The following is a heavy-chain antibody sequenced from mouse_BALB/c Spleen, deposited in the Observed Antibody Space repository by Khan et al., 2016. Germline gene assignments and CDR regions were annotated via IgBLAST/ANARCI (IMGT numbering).Heavy chain of an antibody. CDR1: GFTFSSFG. CDR2: ISSGSSAI. CDR3: GRGDY. Sequence: EVELVESGGGLVQPGGSRKLSCAASGFTFSSFGMHWVRQAPEKGLEWVAFISSGSSAIYYADTVKGRFTISRDNPENTLFLQMTCLRSDDTSMYYCGRGDYWGQGTTHTVSS. V-gene: IGHV5-17*02. J-gene: IGHJ2*01.